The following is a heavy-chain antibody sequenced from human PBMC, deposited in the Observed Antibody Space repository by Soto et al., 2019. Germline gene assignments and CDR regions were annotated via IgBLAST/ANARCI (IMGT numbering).Heavy chain of an antibody. CDR3: ARAPVGLDTISYFDY. J-gene: IGHJ4*02. V-gene: IGHV4-34*10. CDR2: INHSGST. CDR1: GGSFSGYY. Sequence: SETLSLTCAVYGGSFSGYYWSWIRQPPGKGLEWIGEINHSGSTNYNPSLKSRMHMSLDATRNHYSLRLTSVTAADTAVYFCARAPVGLDTISYFDYWGQGKLVTVSS. D-gene: IGHD3-3*01.